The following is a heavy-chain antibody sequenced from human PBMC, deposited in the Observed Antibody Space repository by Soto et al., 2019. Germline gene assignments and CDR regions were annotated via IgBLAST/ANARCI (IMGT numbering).Heavy chain of an antibody. J-gene: IGHJ6*02. V-gene: IGHV3-23*01. D-gene: IGHD2-2*01. CDR3: AKDGCSSTSCHGYYYYGMDV. CDR1: GFTFNSYA. CDR2: ISGSGGST. Sequence: GGSLRLSCAASGFTFNSYAMSWVRQAPGKGLEWVSAISGSGGSTYYADSVKGRFTISRDNSKNTLYLQMNSLRAEDTAVYYCAKDGCSSTSCHGYYYYGMDVWGQGTTVTVSS.